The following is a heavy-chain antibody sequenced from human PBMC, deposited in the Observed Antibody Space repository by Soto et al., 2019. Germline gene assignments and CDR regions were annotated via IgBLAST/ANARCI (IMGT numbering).Heavy chain of an antibody. D-gene: IGHD6-13*01. Sequence: QVQLVESGGGVVQPGRSLRLSCAASGFTFSSYAMHWVRQAPGKGLEWVAVISYDGSNKYYADSVKGRFTISRDNSKNPLYLQMNSLRAEDTAVYYCARAPYSSSWKTFDYWGQGTLVTVSS. CDR1: GFTFSSYA. CDR3: ARAPYSSSWKTFDY. CDR2: ISYDGSNK. J-gene: IGHJ4*02. V-gene: IGHV3-30-3*01.